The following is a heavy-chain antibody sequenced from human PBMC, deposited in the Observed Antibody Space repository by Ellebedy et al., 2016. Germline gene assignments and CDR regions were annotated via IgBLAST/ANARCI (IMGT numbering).Heavy chain of an antibody. CDR3: ARVQRFLEWLLPMENDYYYYGMDV. D-gene: IGHD3-3*01. Sequence: SVKVSXXASGGTFSSYAISWVRQAPGQGLEWMGGIIPIFGTANYAQKFQGRVTITADESTSTAYMELSSLRSEDTAVYYCARVQRFLEWLLPMENDYYYYGMDVWGQGTTVIVSS. CDR1: GGTFSSYA. CDR2: IIPIFGTA. V-gene: IGHV1-69*13. J-gene: IGHJ6*02.